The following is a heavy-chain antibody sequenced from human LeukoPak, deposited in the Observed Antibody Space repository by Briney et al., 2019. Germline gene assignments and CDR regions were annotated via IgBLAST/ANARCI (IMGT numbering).Heavy chain of an antibody. Sequence: PSETLSLTCAVYGGSFSGYYWSWIRQPPGKGLEWIGEINHSGSTNYNPSLKSRVTISVDTSKNQFSLKLSSVTAADTAVYYCARGEKLRYFVWLSTTNWFDPWGQGTLVTVSS. J-gene: IGHJ5*02. CDR3: ARGEKLRYFVWLSTTNWFDP. CDR2: INHSGST. V-gene: IGHV4-34*01. CDR1: GGSFSGYY. D-gene: IGHD3-9*01.